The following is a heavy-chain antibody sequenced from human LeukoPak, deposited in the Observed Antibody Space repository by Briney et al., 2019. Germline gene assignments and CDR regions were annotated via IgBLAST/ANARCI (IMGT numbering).Heavy chain of an antibody. CDR3: ARGGLQTWYYYMDV. CDR1: GYTFTDDY. Sequence: ASLKVSCKASGYTFTDDYIHWVRQAPGQGLEWMGWINPNSGGTSYAQKFQDRVTMTRDTSISTAYMELSRLRSDDTAVYYCARGGLQTWYYYMDVWGKGTTVTVSS. J-gene: IGHJ6*03. V-gene: IGHV1-2*02. CDR2: INPNSGGT.